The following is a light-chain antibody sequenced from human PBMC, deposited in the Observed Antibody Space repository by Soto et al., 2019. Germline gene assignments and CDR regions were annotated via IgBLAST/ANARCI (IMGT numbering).Light chain of an antibody. CDR3: SSYAGTNNNVI. CDR2: EVS. Sequence: QSVLTQPPSASGSPGQSVTISCTGTSSDVGGYKHVSWYQQHPGKAPKLVIYEVSKRPSGVPDRFSGSKSGNTASLTVSGLQAEDEGDYYCSSYAGTNNNVIFGGGTKLTVL. J-gene: IGLJ2*01. V-gene: IGLV2-8*01. CDR1: SSDVGGYKH.